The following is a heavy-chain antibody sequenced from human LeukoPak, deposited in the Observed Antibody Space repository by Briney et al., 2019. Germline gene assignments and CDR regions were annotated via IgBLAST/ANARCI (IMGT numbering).Heavy chain of an antibody. CDR3: AKSRCGADCYSPFDY. CDR2: IRGSGTDT. Sequence: GGSLRPSCAASGFTFSSYAMNWVRQAPGKGLEWVSAIRGSGTDTYYADSVKGRFIISRDNSKNTLYLQMNSLKAEDTAVYYCAKSRCGADCYSPFDYWGQGTLVTVSS. V-gene: IGHV3-23*01. D-gene: IGHD2-21*02. CDR1: GFTFSSYA. J-gene: IGHJ4*02.